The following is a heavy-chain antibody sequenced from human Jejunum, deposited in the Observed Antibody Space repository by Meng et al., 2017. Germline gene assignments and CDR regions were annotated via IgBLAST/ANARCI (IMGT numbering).Heavy chain of an antibody. Sequence: ASVPVSCKASGYTFISYGFTWVRQAPGQGLEWVGWINPKIGYIEYLQKFQGRVTFTTDTSTSTSYMELRSLTSDDTAVYYCARGHYYEHTPGAFDIWGQGTMVTVSS. V-gene: IGHV1-18*01. D-gene: IGHD3-16*01. CDR3: ARGHYYEHTPGAFDI. CDR2: INPKIGYI. CDR1: GYTFISYG. J-gene: IGHJ3*02.